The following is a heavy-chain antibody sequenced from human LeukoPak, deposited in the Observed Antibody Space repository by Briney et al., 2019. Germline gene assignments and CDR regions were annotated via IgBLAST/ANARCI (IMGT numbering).Heavy chain of an antibody. J-gene: IGHJ5*02. D-gene: IGHD2-21*01. CDR3: ARTKEGGDWSDH. CDR1: GASTSSSGFY. Sequence: SETLSLTCTVSGASTSSSGFYWAWIRQPPGKGLEWIGSILYSGTTYYNPSLKGRVTISVDASKNQFSLRLSSVTAADTAVYYCARTKEGGDWSDHWGQGTLVTVSS. CDR2: ILYSGTT. V-gene: IGHV4-39*01.